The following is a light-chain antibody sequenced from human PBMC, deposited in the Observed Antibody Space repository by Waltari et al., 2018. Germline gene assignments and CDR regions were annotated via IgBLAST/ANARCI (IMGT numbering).Light chain of an antibody. J-gene: IGLJ2*01. Sequence: QSVLSQPPSASGTPGQRVTISCTGTSSDVGAYNYVSWYQQHPGKAPKLMIYEVSRRPSGVPARFSGSKSGNTASLTVSGLQAEDEADYSCSSYVGSNIVVFGGGTKLTVL. V-gene: IGLV2-8*01. CDR1: SSDVGAYNY. CDR3: SSYVGSNIVV. CDR2: EVS.